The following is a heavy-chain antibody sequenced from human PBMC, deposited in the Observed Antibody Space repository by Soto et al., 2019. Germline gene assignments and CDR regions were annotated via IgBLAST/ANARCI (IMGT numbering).Heavy chain of an antibody. D-gene: IGHD3-10*01. CDR3: ARAYGSGPTDWFDP. V-gene: IGHV4-59*01. Sequence: PSETLSLTCTVSGGSISSYYWSWIRQPPGKGLEWIGYIYYSGSTNYNPSLKSRVTISVDTSKNQFSLKLSSVTAADTAVYYCARAYGSGPTDWFDPWGQGTLVTVSS. CDR1: GGSISSYY. CDR2: IYYSGST. J-gene: IGHJ5*02.